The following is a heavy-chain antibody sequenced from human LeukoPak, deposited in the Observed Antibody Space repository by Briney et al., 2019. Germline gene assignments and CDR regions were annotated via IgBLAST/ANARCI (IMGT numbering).Heavy chain of an antibody. Sequence: GGSLRLSCAASGFSFDDYAMHWVRQTPGKGLEWVSLISGDGDTTYYADSVKGRFTISRDNSKSSLSLQMNSLTTEDTALYYCARPRWLKQTDDFDIWGQGTMVTVSS. D-gene: IGHD5-24*01. J-gene: IGHJ3*02. CDR1: GFSFDDYA. CDR2: ISGDGDTT. V-gene: IGHV3-43*02. CDR3: ARPRWLKQTDDFDI.